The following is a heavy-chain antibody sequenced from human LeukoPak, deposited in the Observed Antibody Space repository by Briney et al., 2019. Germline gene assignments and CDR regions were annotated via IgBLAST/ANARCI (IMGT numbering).Heavy chain of an antibody. J-gene: IGHJ6*03. CDR3: AREIRYYDFWSGYYTAYYYYYMDV. CDR1: GYTFTSYA. Sequence: ASVKVSCKASGYTFTSYAMNWVRQAPGQGLEWMGWINTNTGNPTYAQGFTGRFVFSLDTSVSTAYLQISSLKAEDTAVYYCAREIRYYDFWSGYYTAYYYYYMDVWGKGTTVTVSS. D-gene: IGHD3-3*01. V-gene: IGHV7-4-1*02. CDR2: INTNTGNP.